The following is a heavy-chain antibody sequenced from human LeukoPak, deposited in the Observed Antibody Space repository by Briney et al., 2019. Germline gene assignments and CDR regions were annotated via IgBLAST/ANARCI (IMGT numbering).Heavy chain of an antibody. CDR3: AKDHPQYYDFWSGYKSPAEYYFDY. CDR1: GFTFSSYA. J-gene: IGHJ4*02. V-gene: IGHV3-30*04. CDR2: ISYDGTNK. D-gene: IGHD3-3*01. Sequence: GGSLRLSCTASGFTFSSYAMHWVRQAPGKGLEWVAVISYDGTNKYFADAVKSRFTISRDNSKNTLYLQMNSLRAEDTAVYYCAKDHPQYYDFWSGYKSPAEYYFDYWGQGTLVTVSS.